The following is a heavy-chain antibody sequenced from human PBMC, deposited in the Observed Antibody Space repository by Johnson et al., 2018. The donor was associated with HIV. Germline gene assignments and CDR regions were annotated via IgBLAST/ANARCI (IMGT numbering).Heavy chain of an antibody. J-gene: IGHJ3*02. D-gene: IGHD3-10*01. CDR2: IYSGGNT. CDR1: GFIVSSKY. V-gene: IGHV3-53*01. CDR3: ASDYGGTKDAFDI. Sequence: VQLVESGGGLIQPGGSLRLSCAASGFIVSSKYMSWVRQAPGKGLEWVSVIYSGGNTYYADSVKGRFTISRDNSRNRLFLQRSSLRADDTAVYYCASDYGGTKDAFDIWGQGTMVTVSS.